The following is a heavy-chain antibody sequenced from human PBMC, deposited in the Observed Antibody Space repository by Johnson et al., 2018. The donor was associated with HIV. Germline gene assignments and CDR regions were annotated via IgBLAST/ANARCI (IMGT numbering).Heavy chain of an antibody. V-gene: IGHV3-74*03. J-gene: IGHJ3*02. CDR1: GFSFSTYW. Sequence: VQLVESGGGVVQPGGSLRLSCAASGFSFSTYWMHWVRRVPGKGLVWVSRIDTEGSGTTYADSVKGRFTISRDNAKNTVYLQMISLRAEDTAVYYCAREGHSAAAFDIWGQGTMVTVSS. D-gene: IGHD6-13*01. CDR2: IDTEGSGT. CDR3: AREGHSAAAFDI.